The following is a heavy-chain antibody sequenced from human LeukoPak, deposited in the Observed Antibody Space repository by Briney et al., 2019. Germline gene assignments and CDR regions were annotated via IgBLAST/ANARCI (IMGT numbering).Heavy chain of an antibody. V-gene: IGHV1-8*01. J-gene: IGHJ5*02. CDR3: ARGVAAAGNNWFDP. D-gene: IGHD6-13*01. CDR2: MNPNSGNT. CDR1: GCTFTSYD. Sequence: ASVKVSCKASGCTFTSYDINWVRQATGQGLEWMGWMNPNSGNTGYAQKFQGRVTMTRNTSISTAYMELSSLRSEDTAVYYCARGVAAAGNNWFDPWGQGTLVTVSS.